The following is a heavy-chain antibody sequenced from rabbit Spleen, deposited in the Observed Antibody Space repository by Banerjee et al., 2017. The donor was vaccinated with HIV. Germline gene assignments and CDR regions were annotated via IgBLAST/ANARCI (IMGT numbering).Heavy chain of an antibody. CDR3: ARNTAGVSGYSL. J-gene: IGHJ4*01. D-gene: IGHD7-1*01. Sequence: QSLEESGGDLVKPGASLTLTCTASGFSFSSSYFMCWFRQAPGKGLEWIACIYVGSTGSTYYASWAKGRFTISKTSSTTVTLQMTSLTAADTATYFCARNTAGVSGYSLWGPGTLVTVS. CDR2: IYVGSTGST. V-gene: IGHV1S40*01. CDR1: GFSFSSSYF.